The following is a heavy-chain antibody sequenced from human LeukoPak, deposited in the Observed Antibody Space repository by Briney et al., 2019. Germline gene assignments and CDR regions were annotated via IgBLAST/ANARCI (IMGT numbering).Heavy chain of an antibody. CDR1: GGSISSGDYY. D-gene: IGHD5-12*01. V-gene: IGHV4-30-4*01. Sequence: SETLSLTCTVSGGSISSGDYYWSWIRQPPGKGLEWIGYIYYSGSTYYNPSLKGRVTISVDTSKNQFSLKLSFVTAADTAVYYCARVEAVGSGYVIPNWFDPWAREPWSPSPQ. CDR3: ARVEAVGSGYVIPNWFDP. J-gene: IGHJ5*02. CDR2: IYYSGST.